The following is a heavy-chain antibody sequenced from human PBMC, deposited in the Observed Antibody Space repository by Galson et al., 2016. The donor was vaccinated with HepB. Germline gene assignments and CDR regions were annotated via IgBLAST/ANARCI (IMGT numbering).Heavy chain of an antibody. V-gene: IGHV3-9*01. CDR3: AKDRGVYFPKQGMEV. J-gene: IGHJ4*02. D-gene: IGHD1-1*01. CDR1: GFTFDDYA. Sequence: SLRLSCAASGFTFDDYAMHWVRQVTGKGLEWVSGISWNSVHIAYADSVKGRFTISRENARNSLYLQMNSLRPEDTALYYCAKDRGVYFPKQGMEVWGQGTLVTVSS. CDR2: ISWNSVHI.